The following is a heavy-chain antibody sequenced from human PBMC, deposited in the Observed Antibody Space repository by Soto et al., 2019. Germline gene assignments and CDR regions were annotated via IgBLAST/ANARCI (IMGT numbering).Heavy chain of an antibody. D-gene: IGHD3-22*01. J-gene: IGHJ4*02. Sequence: QVQLVQSGAEVKKPGSSVKVSCKASGGTFSSYTISWVRQAPGQGLEWMGRIIPILGIANYAQKFQGRVTIPADKSTSTAYMELSSLRSEDTAVYYCARDHYDSSGYYRYWGQGTLVTVSS. V-gene: IGHV1-69*08. CDR1: GGTFSSYT. CDR3: ARDHYDSSGYYRY. CDR2: IIPILGIA.